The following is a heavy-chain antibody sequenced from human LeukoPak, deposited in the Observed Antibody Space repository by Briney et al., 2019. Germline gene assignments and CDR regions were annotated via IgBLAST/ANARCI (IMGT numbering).Heavy chain of an antibody. CDR2: ISSNGGST. CDR3: ARVEEAAAFNP. CDR1: GFTFSSYA. V-gene: IGHV3-64*01. J-gene: IGHJ5*02. D-gene: IGHD6-13*01. Sequence: GGSLRLSCAASGFTFSSYAMHWVRQAPGKGLEYVSAISSNGGSTYYANSVKGRFTISGDNAKNSLYLQMNSLRAEDTAMYYCARVEEAAAFNPWGQGTLVTVSS.